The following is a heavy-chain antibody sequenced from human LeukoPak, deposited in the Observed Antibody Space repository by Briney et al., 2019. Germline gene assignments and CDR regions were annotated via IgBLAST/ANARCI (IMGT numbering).Heavy chain of an antibody. D-gene: IGHD6-19*01. Sequence: SETLSLTCAVYGGSFSGYYWSWIRQPPGKGLEWIGEINHSGSSNYNPSLKSRVTISVDTSKNQFSLKLSSVTAADTAVYYCARVYSSGWYFDYWGQGTLVTVSS. CDR3: ARVYSSGWYFDY. CDR1: GGSFSGYY. CDR2: INHSGSS. V-gene: IGHV4-34*01. J-gene: IGHJ4*02.